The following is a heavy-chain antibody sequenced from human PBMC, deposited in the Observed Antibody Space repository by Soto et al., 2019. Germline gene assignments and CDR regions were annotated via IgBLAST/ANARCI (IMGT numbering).Heavy chain of an antibody. V-gene: IGHV1-69*12. Sequence: QVQLVQSGAEVKKPGSSVKVSCKASGGTFSSYAISWVRQAPGQGLEWTGGIIPSFGTANYAQKFQCRVTITAEESTSTAYMELSSLRSEDTAVYYCPRDRDCIGGSCYSGWFGPWGQGPLVTVSS. D-gene: IGHD2-15*01. J-gene: IGHJ5*02. CDR2: IIPSFGTA. CDR3: PRDRDCIGGSCYSGWFGP. CDR1: GGTFSSYA.